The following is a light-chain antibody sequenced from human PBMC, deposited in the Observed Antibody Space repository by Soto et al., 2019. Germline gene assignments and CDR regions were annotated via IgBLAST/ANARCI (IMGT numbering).Light chain of an antibody. CDR3: QQYASSPLT. CDR2: GAS. V-gene: IGKV3-20*01. Sequence: EIVLTQSPGTLSLSSGERATLSCRASQSVRSNYLASYQQKPGQAPRLLIYGASSRATGIPDRFGGSGSGTDFTLTISRLEPEDFAVYYCQQYASSPLTFGGGTKVEIK. CDR1: QSVRSNY. J-gene: IGKJ4*01.